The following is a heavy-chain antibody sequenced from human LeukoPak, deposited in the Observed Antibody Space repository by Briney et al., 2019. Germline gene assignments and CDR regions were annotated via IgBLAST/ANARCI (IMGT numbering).Heavy chain of an antibody. D-gene: IGHD3-22*01. CDR3: ARDGYYDSSGPPDVPNAFDI. V-gene: IGHV4-39*07. CDR1: GDSISSSNSY. J-gene: IGHJ3*02. Sequence: PSETLSLTCTVSGDSISSSNSYWGWIRQPPGKGLEWIGRIYTSGSTNYNPSLKSRVTMSVDTSKNQFSLKLSSVTAADTAVYYCARDGYYDSSGPPDVPNAFDIWGQGTMVTVSS. CDR2: IYTSGST.